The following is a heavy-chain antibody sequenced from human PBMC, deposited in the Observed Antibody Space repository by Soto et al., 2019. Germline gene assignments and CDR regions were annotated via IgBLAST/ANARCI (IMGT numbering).Heavy chain of an antibody. CDR1: GFSLSTSGVG. J-gene: IGHJ5*02. D-gene: IGHD2-15*01. V-gene: IGHV2-5*02. CDR2: IYWDEDK. CDR3: TYRGGCSRGVCFGNNYFDP. Sequence: SGPTLVNPTQTLTLTCTFSGFSLSTSGVGVGWIRQPPGKALEWLALIYWDEDKRYSPSLKSRLTITKDTSKNQVVLTLTNMDPADTATYYCTYRGGCSRGVCFGNNYFDPWGQGTLVTVSS.